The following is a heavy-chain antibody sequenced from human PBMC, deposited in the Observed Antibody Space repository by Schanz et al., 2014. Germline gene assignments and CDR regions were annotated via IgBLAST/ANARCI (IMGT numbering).Heavy chain of an antibody. Sequence: EVQLAESGGGLVQPGGSLRLSCAASGFTFSGFWMTWVRQAPGKGLEWVANIKKDGSEKYYVDSVKGRFTISRDNAKNFLFLQMNSPRPEDTAVYYCARGRVLESWGQGTLXTVSS. J-gene: IGHJ5*02. CDR2: IKKDGSEK. CDR1: GFTFSGFW. D-gene: IGHD1-1*01. CDR3: ARGRVLES. V-gene: IGHV3-7*01.